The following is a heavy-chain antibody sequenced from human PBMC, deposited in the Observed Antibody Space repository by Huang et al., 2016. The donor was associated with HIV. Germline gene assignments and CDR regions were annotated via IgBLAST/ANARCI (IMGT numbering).Heavy chain of an antibody. J-gene: IGHJ4*02. CDR1: GGSFTGYY. D-gene: IGHD6-13*01. CDR3: ASGPHSASTLDF. V-gene: IGHV4-34*01. CDR2: IDHSGST. Sequence: QVQLQQWGAGLLKPSETLSLTCAVYGGSFTGYYWSWFRQPPGQGLEWIGEIDHSGSTNYNPSLKSRGTMSVDTSKNQFSLKLISVTAADTAMYYCASGPHSASTLDFWGQGTLVTVSS.